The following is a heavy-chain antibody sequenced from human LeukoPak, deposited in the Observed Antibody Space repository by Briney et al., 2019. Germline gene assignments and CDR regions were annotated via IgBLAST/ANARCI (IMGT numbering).Heavy chain of an antibody. CDR3: ARDFRYYDSSADF. D-gene: IGHD3-22*01. J-gene: IGHJ4*02. CDR2: INPNDDTK. Sequence: ASVKVSCKASGYTFTSYYMHWVRQAPGQGLEWMGIINPNDDTKAYAQKFQGRVTMTRDTPTSTVYMELSSLRSEDTAVYYCARDFRYYDSSADFWGQGTLVTVSS. V-gene: IGHV1-46*01. CDR1: GYTFTSYY.